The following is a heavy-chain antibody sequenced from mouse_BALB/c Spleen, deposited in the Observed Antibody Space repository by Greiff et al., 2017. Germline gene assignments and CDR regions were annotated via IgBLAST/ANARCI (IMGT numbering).Heavy chain of an antibody. J-gene: IGHJ2*01. CDR1: GYTFSSYW. CDR3: ARDTYGNYEGY. D-gene: IGHD2-10*02. CDR2: ILPGSGST. Sequence: VQLVESGAELMKPGASVKISCKATGYTFSSYWIEWVKQRPGHGLEWIGEILPGSGSTNYNEKFKGKATFTADTSSNTAYMQLSSLTSEDSAVYYCARDTYGNYEGYWGQGTTLTVSS. V-gene: IGHV1-9*01.